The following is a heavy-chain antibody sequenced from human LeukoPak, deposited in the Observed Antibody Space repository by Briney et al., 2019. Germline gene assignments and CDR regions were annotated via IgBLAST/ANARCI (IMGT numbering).Heavy chain of an antibody. CDR1: GYTFTSYG. D-gene: IGHD3-16*02. V-gene: IGHV1-18*01. Sequence: GASVKVSCKASGYTFTSYGISWVRQAPGQGLEWMGWISAYNGNTNYAQKLQGRVTMTTDTSTSTAYMELRSLRSDDTAVYYCARNVITFGGVIGPFDYWGQGTLVTVSS. CDR2: ISAYNGNT. J-gene: IGHJ4*02. CDR3: ARNVITFGGVIGPFDY.